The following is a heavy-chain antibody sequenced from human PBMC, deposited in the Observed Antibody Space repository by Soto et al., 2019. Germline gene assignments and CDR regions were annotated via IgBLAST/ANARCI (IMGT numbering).Heavy chain of an antibody. J-gene: IGHJ6*02. CDR3: ARDLPTMDV. CDR1: GYTFTSYG. CDR2: IRAYNGNT. V-gene: IGHV1-18*01. Sequence: QVQLVQSGAEVKKPGASVKVSCKASGYTFTSYGISWVRQAPGQGLEWMGWIRAYNGNTNYAQKLQGRVTMTQETXXXXXXXELRSLRSDDTAVYYCARDLPTMDVWGQGTTVTVSS.